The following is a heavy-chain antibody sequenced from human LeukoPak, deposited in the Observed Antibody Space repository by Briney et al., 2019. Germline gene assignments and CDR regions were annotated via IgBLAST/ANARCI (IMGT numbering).Heavy chain of an antibody. CDR1: GGSISSGGYY. D-gene: IGHD3-22*01. CDR2: IYYSGST. J-gene: IGHJ4*02. V-gene: IGHV4-31*03. Sequence: SETLSLTCTVSGGSISSGGYYWSWIRQHPGKGLEWIGYIYYSGSTYYNPSLKSRVTISVDTSKNQFSLKLSSVTAADTAVYYCARLDDSSGYYPSYFDYWGQGTLVTVSS. CDR3: ARLDDSSGYYPSYFDY.